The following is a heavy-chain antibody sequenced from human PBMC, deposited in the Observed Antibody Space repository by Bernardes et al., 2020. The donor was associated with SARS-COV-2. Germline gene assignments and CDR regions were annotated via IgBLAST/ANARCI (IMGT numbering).Heavy chain of an antibody. V-gene: IGHV3-74*01. CDR1: GFTLSTYW. D-gene: IGHD7-27*01. CDR3: ARENWGIDY. CDR2: INMDGRGT. Sequence: GGSLRLSCAASGFTLSTYWMHWVRQAPGKGLEWVSRINMDGRGTDYADSVKGRFTISRDNAKNTLYLQMNSLRAEDTAVYYCARENWGIDYWGQGTLVTVSS. J-gene: IGHJ4*02.